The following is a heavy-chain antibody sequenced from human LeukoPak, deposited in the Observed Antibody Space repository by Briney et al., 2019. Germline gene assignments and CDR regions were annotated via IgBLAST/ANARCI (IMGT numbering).Heavy chain of an antibody. J-gene: IGHJ4*02. V-gene: IGHV4-39*02. CDR1: GGSISSSSYY. Sequence: SETLSLTCTVSGGSISSSSYYWGWIRQTPGKGLEWIGSISHTGSTYHNPSLKSRVIISVDMSKNQFSLRLTSVTAADTAVYYCARGGYGYPEYFDYWGQGILVTVSS. D-gene: IGHD5-18*01. CDR2: ISHTGST. CDR3: ARGGYGYPEYFDY.